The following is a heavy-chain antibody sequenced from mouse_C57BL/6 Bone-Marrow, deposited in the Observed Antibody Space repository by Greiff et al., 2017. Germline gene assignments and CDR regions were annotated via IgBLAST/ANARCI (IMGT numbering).Heavy chain of an antibody. CDR1: GYTFTGSW. Sequence: VQLQQSGAELMKPGASVKLSCKATGYTFTGSWIAWVKQRPGHGLEWIGEILPGSGSTNSNEKFKGKATFTADTSSNTAYMQLRSLTTEDSAIYCCAKTLVATRAYWYFDVWGTGTTVTVSS. D-gene: IGHD1-1*01. J-gene: IGHJ1*03. CDR2: ILPGSGST. CDR3: AKTLVATRAYWYFDV. V-gene: IGHV1-9*01.